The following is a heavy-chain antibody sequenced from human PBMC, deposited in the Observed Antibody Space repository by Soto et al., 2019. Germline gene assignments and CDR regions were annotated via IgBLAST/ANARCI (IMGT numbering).Heavy chain of an antibody. V-gene: IGHV3-30*18. CDR3: AKERQGLRRSYYFDY. CDR2: ISYDGSNK. Sequence: QVQLVESGGGVVQPGRSLRLSCAASGFTFSSYGMHWVRQAPGKGLEWVAVISYDGSNKYYADSVKGRFTISRDNSKNTLYLQMNSLRAEDTAVYYCAKERQGLRRSYYFDYWGQGTLVTVSS. J-gene: IGHJ4*02. CDR1: GFTFSSYG. D-gene: IGHD3-16*01.